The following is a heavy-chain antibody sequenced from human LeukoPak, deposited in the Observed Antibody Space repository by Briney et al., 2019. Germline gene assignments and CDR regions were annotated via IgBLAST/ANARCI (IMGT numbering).Heavy chain of an antibody. CDR1: GFTFDDYA. CDR3: ARGSGSYLY. D-gene: IGHD1-26*01. CDR2: ISSSSSYI. Sequence: GGSLRLSCAASGFTFDDYAMHWVRQAPGKGLEWVSSISSSSSYIYYADSVKGRFTISRDNAKNSLYLQMNSLRAEDTAVYYCARGSGSYLYWGQGTLVTVSS. V-gene: IGHV3-21*01. J-gene: IGHJ4*02.